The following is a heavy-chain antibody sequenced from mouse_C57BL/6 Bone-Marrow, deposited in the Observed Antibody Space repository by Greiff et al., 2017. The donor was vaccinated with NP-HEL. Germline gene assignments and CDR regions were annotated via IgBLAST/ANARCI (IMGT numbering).Heavy chain of an antibody. D-gene: IGHD2-12*01. CDR2: IYPRSGNT. CDR3: ARESVTGAWFAY. J-gene: IGHJ3*01. Sequence: VQLQQSGAELARPGASVKLSCKASGYTFTSSGISWVKQRTGQGLEWIGEIYPRSGNTYYNEKLKGKDTLTADKSSSTAYMELRSLTSEDSSVYFCARESVTGAWFAYWGQGTLVTVSA. V-gene: IGHV1-81*01. CDR1: GYTFTSSG.